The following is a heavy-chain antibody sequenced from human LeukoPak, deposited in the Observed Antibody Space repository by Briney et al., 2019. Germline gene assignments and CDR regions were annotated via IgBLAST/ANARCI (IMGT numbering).Heavy chain of an antibody. CDR1: GFTLSSYG. CDR2: IWYDGSNK. Sequence: GRSLRLSCAASGFTLSSYGMHWVRQAPGKGLEWVAVIWYDGSNKYYADSVKGRFTISRDNAKNSLYLQMNSLRAEDTAVYYCARRSPNYYFDYWGQGTPVTVSS. CDR3: ARRSPNYYFDY. J-gene: IGHJ4*02. V-gene: IGHV3-33*01.